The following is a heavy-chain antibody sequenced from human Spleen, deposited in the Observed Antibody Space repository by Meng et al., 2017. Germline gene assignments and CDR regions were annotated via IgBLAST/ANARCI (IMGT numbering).Heavy chain of an antibody. CDR3: ARGRGGYSTTVVQRWFDP. CDR2: INHSGST. J-gene: IGHJ5*02. CDR1: GGSISSSSYY. Sequence: SETLSLTCTVSGGSISSSSYYWGWIRQPPGKGLEWIGEINHSGSTNYNSSLKSRVTISVDTSKNQFSLKLSSVTAADTAVFYCARGRGGYSTTVVQRWFDPWGQGILVTVSS. V-gene: IGHV4-39*07. D-gene: IGHD4-23*01.